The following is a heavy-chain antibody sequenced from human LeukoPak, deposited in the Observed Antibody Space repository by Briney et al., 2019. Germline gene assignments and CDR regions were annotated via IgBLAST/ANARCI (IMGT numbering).Heavy chain of an antibody. CDR3: ARHSGLGYSSGPRDY. Sequence: GESLKISCKGSGYSFTSYWIGWVRQMPGKGLEWMGIIYPGDSDTRYSPSFQGQVTISADKSISTAYLQWSSLKASDTAMYYCARHSGLGYSSGPRDYWGQGTLVTVSS. J-gene: IGHJ4*02. CDR1: GYSFTSYW. V-gene: IGHV5-51*01. D-gene: IGHD6-19*01. CDR2: IYPGDSDT.